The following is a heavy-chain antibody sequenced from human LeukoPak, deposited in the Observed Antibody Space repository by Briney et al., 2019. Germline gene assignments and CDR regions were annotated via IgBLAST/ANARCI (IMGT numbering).Heavy chain of an antibody. J-gene: IGHJ6*03. Sequence: SETLPLTCTVSGGSISSYYWSWIRQPPGKGLEWIGYIYTSGSTNYNPSLKSRVTISVDTSKNQFSLKLSSVTAADTAVYYCARHRTSGDCSSTSCYTLGYYYFMDVWGKGTTVTVSS. D-gene: IGHD2-2*02. CDR3: ARHRTSGDCSSTSCYTLGYYYFMDV. CDR1: GGSISSYY. CDR2: IYTSGST. V-gene: IGHV4-4*09.